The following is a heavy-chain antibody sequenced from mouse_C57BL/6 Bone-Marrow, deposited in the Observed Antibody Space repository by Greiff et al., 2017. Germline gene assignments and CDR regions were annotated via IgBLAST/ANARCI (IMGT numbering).Heavy chain of an antibody. D-gene: IGHD1-1*01. J-gene: IGHJ4*01. V-gene: IGHV1-54*01. Sequence: VKLMESGAELVRPGTSVKVSCKASGYAFTNYLIEWVKQRPGQGLEWIGVINPGSGGTNYNEKFKGKATLTADKSSSTAYMQLSSLTSEDSAVYFCARDPHYYGSTMDYWGQGTSVTVSS. CDR2: INPGSGGT. CDR1: GYAFTNYL. CDR3: ARDPHYYGSTMDY.